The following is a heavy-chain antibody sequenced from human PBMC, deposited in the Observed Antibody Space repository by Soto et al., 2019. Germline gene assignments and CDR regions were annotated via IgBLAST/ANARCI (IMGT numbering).Heavy chain of an antibody. CDR2: INPNSGGT. V-gene: IGHV1-2*04. CDR3: ARGGSLWFGELSAYYYGMDV. CDR1: GYIFTGYY. J-gene: IGHJ6*02. Sequence: ASVKVSCKASGYIFTGYYMQWVRQAPGQGLEWIGWINPNSGGTNYAQKFQGWVTMTRDTSISTAYMELSRLRSDDTAVYYCARGGSLWFGELSAYYYGMDVWGQGTTVTVSS. D-gene: IGHD3-10*01.